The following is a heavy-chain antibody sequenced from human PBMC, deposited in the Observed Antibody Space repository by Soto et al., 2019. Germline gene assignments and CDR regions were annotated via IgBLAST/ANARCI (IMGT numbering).Heavy chain of an antibody. V-gene: IGHV4-31*03. J-gene: IGHJ4*02. Sequence: PSETLSLTCTVSGGSISSGGYYWSWIRQHPGKGLEWIGYIYYSGSTYYNPSLKSRVTISVDTSKNQFSLKLSSVTAADTAVYYCARDPGPLVGPFDYWGQGTLVTVSS. CDR3: ARDPGPLVGPFDY. D-gene: IGHD1-26*01. CDR1: GGSISSGGYY. CDR2: IYYSGST.